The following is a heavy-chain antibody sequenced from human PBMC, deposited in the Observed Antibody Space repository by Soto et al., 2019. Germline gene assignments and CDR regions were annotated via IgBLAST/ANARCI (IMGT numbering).Heavy chain of an antibody. J-gene: IGHJ4*02. CDR3: ARTPLLHYDFWSGYYSPLFDY. D-gene: IGHD3-3*01. V-gene: IGHV1-69*13. CDR1: GGTFGSYA. CDR2: IIPIFGTA. Sequence: SVKVSCKASGGTFGSYAISWVRQAPGQGLEWMGGIIPIFGTANYAQKFQGRVTITADESTSTAYMELSSLRSEDTAVYYCARTPLLHYDFWSGYYSPLFDYWGQGTLVTVSS.